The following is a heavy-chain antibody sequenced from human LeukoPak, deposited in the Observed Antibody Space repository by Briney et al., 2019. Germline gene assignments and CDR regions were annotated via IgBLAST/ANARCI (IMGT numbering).Heavy chain of an antibody. CDR3: SKERPEEYYASGSYFDY. D-gene: IGHD3-10*01. J-gene: IGHJ4*02. Sequence: GRSLRLSCAASGVTFRSIVMHWVRQAPGKGLEWVAAISYEDGSNKYYADSVKGRFTISRDNSKYTVYLEMNSLRVEDTAMYYCSKERPEEYYASGSYFDYWGQGTLVTVSS. CDR2: ISYEDGSNK. CDR1: GVTFRSIV. V-gene: IGHV3-30*04.